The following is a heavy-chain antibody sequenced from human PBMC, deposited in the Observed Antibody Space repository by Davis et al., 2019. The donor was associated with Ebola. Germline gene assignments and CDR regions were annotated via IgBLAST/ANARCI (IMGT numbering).Heavy chain of an antibody. D-gene: IGHD1-26*01. J-gene: IGHJ6*03. CDR3: ARETVGFTDYYYYYMDV. CDR2: INTGNGNT. CDR1: GGTFSSYA. Sequence: ASVKVSCKASGGTFSSYAISWVRQAPGQRLEWMGWINTGNGNTKYSQTFQGRVTITRDTSASTVYMDLTSLRSEDTAVYYCARETVGFTDYYYYYMDVWGKGTAVAVSS. V-gene: IGHV1-3*04.